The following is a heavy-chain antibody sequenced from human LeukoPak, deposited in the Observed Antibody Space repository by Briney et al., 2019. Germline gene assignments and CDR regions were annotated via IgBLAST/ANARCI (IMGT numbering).Heavy chain of an antibody. V-gene: IGHV1-2*02. Sequence: ASVKVSCKASGYTFTDYYMHWVRQAPGQGLEWMGWINPNSGGTNYAQKFQGRVTMTRDTSISTAYMELSRLRSDDTAVYYCARDPAVDIVVVPAAMGWFDPWGQGTLVTVSS. J-gene: IGHJ5*02. CDR2: INPNSGGT. CDR3: ARDPAVDIVVVPAAMGWFDP. D-gene: IGHD2-2*01. CDR1: GYTFTDYY.